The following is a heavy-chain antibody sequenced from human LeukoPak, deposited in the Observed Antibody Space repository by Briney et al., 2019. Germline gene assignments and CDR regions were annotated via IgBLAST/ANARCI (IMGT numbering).Heavy chain of an antibody. D-gene: IGHD4-11*01. CDR1: GFFFNTNA. CDR3: ARHDYSNNYYYYYMDV. CDR2: INWNGGST. V-gene: IGHV3-20*04. J-gene: IGHJ6*03. Sequence: GGSLRLSCAASGFFFNTNAMGWVRQAPGKGLEWVSGINWNGGSTGYADSVKGRFTISRDNAKNSLYLQMNSLRAEDTALYYCARHDYSNNYYYYYMDVWGKGTTVTVSS.